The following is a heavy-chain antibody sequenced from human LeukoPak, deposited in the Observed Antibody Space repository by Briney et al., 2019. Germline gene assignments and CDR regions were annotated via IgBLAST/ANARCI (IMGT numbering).Heavy chain of an antibody. Sequence: ASVKVSCKASGHTFTSYGISWVRQAPGQGLEWMGWISAYNGNTNYAQKLQGRVTMTTDTSTSTAYMELRSLRSDDTAVYYCARDVSITIFGVPRAYYYYYGMDVWGQGTTVTVSS. D-gene: IGHD3-3*01. CDR3: ARDVSITIFGVPRAYYYYYGMDV. V-gene: IGHV1-18*01. J-gene: IGHJ6*02. CDR1: GHTFTSYG. CDR2: ISAYNGNT.